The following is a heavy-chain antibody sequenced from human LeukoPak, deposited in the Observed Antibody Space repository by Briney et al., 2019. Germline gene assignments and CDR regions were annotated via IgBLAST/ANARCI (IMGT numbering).Heavy chain of an antibody. Sequence: SVKVSCKASGGTFSSYAISWVRQAPGQGLEWMGGIIPIFGTANYAQKFQGRVTITTDESSSTAYMELSSLRSEDTAVYYCARHYDSSGYSLTAFDYWGQGTLVTVSS. CDR1: GGTFSSYA. D-gene: IGHD3-22*01. CDR3: ARHYDSSGYSLTAFDY. V-gene: IGHV1-69*05. J-gene: IGHJ4*02. CDR2: IIPIFGTA.